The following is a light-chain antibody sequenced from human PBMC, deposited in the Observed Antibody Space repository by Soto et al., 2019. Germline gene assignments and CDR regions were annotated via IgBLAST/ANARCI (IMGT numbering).Light chain of an antibody. J-gene: IGLJ3*02. CDR1: SGSVSTNSY. V-gene: IGLV8-61*01. CDR3: LLFVGSGIWV. CDR2: STN. Sequence: QTVVTQEPSFSVSPGGTVTLTCGLSSGSVSTNSYTSWYQQTPGQAPRTLIYSTNTRSSGVPDRFSGSILGNKAALTITGAQADDESDYYCLLFVGSGIWVFGGGTKVTVL.